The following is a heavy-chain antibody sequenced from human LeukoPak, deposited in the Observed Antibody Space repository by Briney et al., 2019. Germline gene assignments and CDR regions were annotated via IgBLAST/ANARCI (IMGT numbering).Heavy chain of an antibody. V-gene: IGHV4-34*01. J-gene: IGHJ6*03. CDR3: ARDQPARRGSPLYYYYYMDV. CDR2: INHSGST. D-gene: IGHD3-16*01. Sequence: PSETLSLTCAVYGGSFSGYYWSWIHQPPGKGLEWIGEINHSGSTNYNPSLKSRVTISVDTSKNQFSLKLSSVTAADTAVYYCARDQPARRGSPLYYYYYMDVWGKGTTVTVSS. CDR1: GGSFSGYY.